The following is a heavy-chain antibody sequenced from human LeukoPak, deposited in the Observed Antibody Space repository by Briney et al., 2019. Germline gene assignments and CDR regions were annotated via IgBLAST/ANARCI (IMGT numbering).Heavy chain of an antibody. CDR1: GYTFTSYA. Sequence: ASVKVSCTAPGYTFTSYAMHWVRQAPGQRLEWMGWINAGNGNTKYSQKFQGRVTITRDTSASTAYMELSSLRSEDTAVYYCARDKSEIGFDPWGQGTLVTVSS. V-gene: IGHV1-3*01. J-gene: IGHJ5*02. CDR3: ARDKSEIGFDP. CDR2: INAGNGNT.